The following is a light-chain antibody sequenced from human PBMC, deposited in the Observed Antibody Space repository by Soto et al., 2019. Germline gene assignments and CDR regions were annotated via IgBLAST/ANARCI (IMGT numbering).Light chain of an antibody. CDR2: AAS. Sequence: IHMSPSAASLSASVGDRVTITSRASQHIGKYLDWYQQKPGKAPKLLIYAASSLHSGVPSRFSGSGSGTEFTLTISSLQPDDVATYYCQQYNSYPWTFGQGTKVDIK. CDR1: QHIGKY. V-gene: IGKV1-17*01. CDR3: QQYNSYPWT. J-gene: IGKJ1*01.